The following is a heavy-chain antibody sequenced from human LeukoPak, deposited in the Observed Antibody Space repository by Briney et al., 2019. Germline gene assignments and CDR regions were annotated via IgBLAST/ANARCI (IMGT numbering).Heavy chain of an antibody. CDR3: ASLFGEFDAFDI. CDR1: GGTFSSYA. CDR2: IIPILGIA. J-gene: IGHJ3*02. D-gene: IGHD3-10*01. V-gene: IGHV1-69*04. Sequence: SVKVSCKASGGTFSSYAISWVRQAPGQGLEWMGRIIPILGIANYAQKFQGRVTITADKSTSTAYMELSSLRSEDTAVYYCASLFGEFDAFDIWGQGTMVTVSS.